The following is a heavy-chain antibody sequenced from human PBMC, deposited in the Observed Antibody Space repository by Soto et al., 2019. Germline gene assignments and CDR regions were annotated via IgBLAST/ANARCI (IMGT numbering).Heavy chain of an antibody. CDR2: TYYRSKWYN. Sequence: SQTLSLTCAISGDSVSSNSAAWNWIRQSPSRGLEWLGRTYYRSKWYNDYAVSVKSRITINPDTSKNQFSLQLNSVTPEDTAVYYCARVGYCSGGSCYSTIYYYGMDVWGQGTTVTVSS. CDR1: GDSVSSNSAA. J-gene: IGHJ6*02. D-gene: IGHD2-15*01. V-gene: IGHV6-1*01. CDR3: ARVGYCSGGSCYSTIYYYGMDV.